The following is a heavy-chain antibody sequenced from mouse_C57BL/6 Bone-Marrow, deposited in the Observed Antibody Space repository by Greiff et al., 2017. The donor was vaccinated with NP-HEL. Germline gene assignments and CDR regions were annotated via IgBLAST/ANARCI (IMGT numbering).Heavy chain of an antibody. V-gene: IGHV5-6*01. J-gene: IGHJ4*01. CDR3: ARLPRPYYAMDY. CDR1: GFTFSSYG. Sequence: EVQGVESGGDLVKPGGSLKLSCAASGFTFSSYGMSWVRQTPDQRLEWVATISSGGSYTYYPDSVKGRVTISRDNAKNTLYLQMSSLKSEDTAMYYGARLPRPYYAMDYWGQGTSVTVSS. CDR2: ISSGGSYT.